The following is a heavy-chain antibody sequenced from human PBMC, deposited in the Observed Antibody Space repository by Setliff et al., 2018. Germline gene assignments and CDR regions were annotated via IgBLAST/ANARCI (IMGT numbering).Heavy chain of an antibody. CDR1: GGSISTTDYY. V-gene: IGHV4-39*07. Sequence: SETLSLTCTVSGGSISTTDYYWGWIRQPPGKGLEWIGCVYYSGNTYYSSSLKSRVTMFVDTSKNQFSLMLYSVTAADTAIYYCARYDSSGYSENYYFDYWGQGTLVTVSS. J-gene: IGHJ4*02. CDR2: VYYSGNT. CDR3: ARYDSSGYSENYYFDY. D-gene: IGHD3-22*01.